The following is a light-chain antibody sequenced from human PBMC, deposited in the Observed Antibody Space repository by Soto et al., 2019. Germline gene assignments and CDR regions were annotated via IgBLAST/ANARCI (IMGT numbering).Light chain of an antibody. CDR1: QSITTW. CDR2: DVS. Sequence: DIPLSPAASTVSADLRYSFTIPCLSSQSITTWLAWYQQRPGKAPKLLIYDVSSLQSGVPSRFSGSGSGTEFTLTISSLQPDDFATYYCQHYKMYSPWTFGQGTKVDIK. CDR3: QHYKMYSPWT. V-gene: IGKV1-5*01. J-gene: IGKJ1*01.